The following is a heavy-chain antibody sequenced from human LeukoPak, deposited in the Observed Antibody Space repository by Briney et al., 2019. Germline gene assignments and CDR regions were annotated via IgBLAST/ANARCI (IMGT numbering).Heavy chain of an antibody. CDR2: ISYDGSNK. J-gene: IGHJ5*02. V-gene: IGHV3-30-3*01. Sequence: GRSLRLSCAASGFTFSSYAMHWVSQAPGKGMEWVAVISYDGSNKYYADSVKGRFTISRDNSKNTLYLQMNSLRAEDTAVYYCARDNIVVVVAATAGWFDPWGQGTLVTVSS. D-gene: IGHD2-15*01. CDR1: GFTFSSYA. CDR3: ARDNIVVVVAATAGWFDP.